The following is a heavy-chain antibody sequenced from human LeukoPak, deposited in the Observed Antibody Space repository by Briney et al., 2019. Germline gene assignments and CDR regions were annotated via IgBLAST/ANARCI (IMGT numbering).Heavy chain of an antibody. D-gene: IGHD6-13*01. CDR1: GGSISSYY. CDR2: IFYSGGT. V-gene: IGHV4-59*08. Sequence: SETLSLTCTISGGSISSYYWSWIRQPPGKGLEWIGYIFYSGGTNYNPSLKSRVSISVDTSKNQFSLKLSSVTAADTAVYYCASTYSSSWYGPPGYWGQGTLVTVSS. CDR3: ASTYSSSWYGPPGY. J-gene: IGHJ4*02.